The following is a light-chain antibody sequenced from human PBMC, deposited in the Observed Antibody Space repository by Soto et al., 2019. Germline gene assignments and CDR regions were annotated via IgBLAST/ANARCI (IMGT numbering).Light chain of an antibody. CDR2: GAS. J-gene: IGKJ1*01. CDR1: QSLSGTY. Sequence: EVVLTQSPGTLSLSPGERATLSCRASQSLSGTYLAWYQQKPGQAPRLLIYGASNRATGIPDRFSGSGSETDFTLTINRLEPDDVAVYYCQEYGSSRTFGQGTQVELK. V-gene: IGKV3-20*01. CDR3: QEYGSSRT.